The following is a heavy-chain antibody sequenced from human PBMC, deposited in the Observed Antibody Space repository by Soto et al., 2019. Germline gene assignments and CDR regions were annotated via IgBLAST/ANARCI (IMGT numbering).Heavy chain of an antibody. CDR3: ARTDRDFYGLDV. CDR1: GFTFRNYD. CDR2: ISAAGDP. Sequence: EVQLVESGGGLVQPGGSLRLSCEASGFTFRNYDMHWVRQGTGKGLEWVSGISAAGDPDYADSVEGRFTIARENAQNSFFLQMNSLRVAETAGYYCARTDRDFYGLDVWGQGTTVIVSS. V-gene: IGHV3-13*05. J-gene: IGHJ6*02.